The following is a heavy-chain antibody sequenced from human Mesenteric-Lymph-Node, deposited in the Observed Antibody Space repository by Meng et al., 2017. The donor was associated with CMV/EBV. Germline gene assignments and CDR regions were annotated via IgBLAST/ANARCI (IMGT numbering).Heavy chain of an antibody. CDR2: INPNSGGT. CDR3: ARGYCTSTSCYWHLDY. D-gene: IGHD2-2*01. V-gene: IGHV1-2*06. J-gene: IGHJ4*02. CDR1: GYTFTSNY. Sequence: GYTFTSNYMHWVRQAPGQGLEWMGRINPNSGGTNCAKKFQGRVTMTRDTSINTAYMELSRLRSDDTAVYYCARGYCTSTSCYWHLDYWGQGTLVTVSS.